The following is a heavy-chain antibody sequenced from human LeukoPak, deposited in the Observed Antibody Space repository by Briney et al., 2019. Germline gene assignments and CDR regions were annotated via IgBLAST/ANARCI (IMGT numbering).Heavy chain of an antibody. CDR1: GFTFSSYA. Sequence: TGGSLRLSGAASGFTFSSYAMSWVRQAPGKGLKWVSAISGSGGSTYYADSVKGRFTISRDNSKNTLYLQMTSLRAEDTAVYYCAKPLVGATSSDAFDIWGQGTMVTVSS. CDR3: AKPLVGATSSDAFDI. D-gene: IGHD1-26*01. J-gene: IGHJ3*02. CDR2: ISGSGGST. V-gene: IGHV3-23*01.